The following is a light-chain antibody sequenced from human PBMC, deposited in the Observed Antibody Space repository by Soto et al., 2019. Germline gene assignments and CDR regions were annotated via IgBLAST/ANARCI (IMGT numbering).Light chain of an antibody. CDR3: QQYNNFLNT. V-gene: IGKV1-33*01. CDR1: QDSSNY. Sequence: DIPMTQSPSSLSAYVGDRVTITYQASQDSSNYLYWYQQKPGKAPKILIYEASNLETRVPSRFSGSVSGTDFSSPISSLQPEDIATYFCQQYNNFLNTFGEGTRLEIK. CDR2: EAS. J-gene: IGKJ5*01.